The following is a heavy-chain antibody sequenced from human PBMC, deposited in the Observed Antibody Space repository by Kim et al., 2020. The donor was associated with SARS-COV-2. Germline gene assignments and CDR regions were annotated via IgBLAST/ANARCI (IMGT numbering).Heavy chain of an antibody. CDR1: GGSISSYY. CDR2: IYTSGST. D-gene: IGHD6-13*01. V-gene: IGHV4-4*07. J-gene: IGHJ2*01. CDR3: ARDSTVYSSSWYDSDWYFDL. Sequence: SETLSLTCTVSGGSISSYYWSWIRQPAGKGLEWIGRIYTSGSTNYNPSLKSRVTMSVDTSKNQFSLKLSSVTAADTAVYYCARDSTVYSSSWYDSDWYFDLWGRGTLVTVSS.